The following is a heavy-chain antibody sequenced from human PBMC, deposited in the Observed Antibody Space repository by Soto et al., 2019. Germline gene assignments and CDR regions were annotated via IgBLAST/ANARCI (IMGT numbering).Heavy chain of an antibody. CDR2: ISYDGSNK. CDR3: AKDQDSSGWSPED. J-gene: IGHJ4*02. V-gene: IGHV3-30*18. CDR1: GFTFSSYG. Sequence: QVQLVESGGGVVQPGRSLRLSCAASGFTFSSYGMHWVRQAPGKGLEWVAVISYDGSNKYYADSVKGRFTISRDNSKNTLYLQMNSLRAEDTAVYYCAKDQDSSGWSPEDWGQGTLFTVSS. D-gene: IGHD6-19*01.